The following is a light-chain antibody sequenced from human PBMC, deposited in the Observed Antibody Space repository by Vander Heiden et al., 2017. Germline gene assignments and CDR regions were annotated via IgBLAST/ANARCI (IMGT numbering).Light chain of an antibody. Sequence: DIVLTQSPDSLAVSLGERATINCKSSQSVLSSFNSKNHLAWFRQKPRQPPELLIYWASTRESGVPDRFSGSGSGTDFTLTISNMQAEDVAVYYCVQHSTKTFGQGTKVEIK. CDR2: WAS. V-gene: IGKV4-1*01. CDR1: QSVLSSFNSKNH. J-gene: IGKJ1*01. CDR3: VQHSTKT.